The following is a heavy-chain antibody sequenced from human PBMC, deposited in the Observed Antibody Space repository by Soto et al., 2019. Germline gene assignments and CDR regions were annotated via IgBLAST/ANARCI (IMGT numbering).Heavy chain of an antibody. CDR3: ARGRPQKGGYCSSTSCYSYYYYYMDV. Sequence: PSETLSLTCTVSGGSISSYYWSWIRQPPGKGLEWIGYIYYSGSTNYNPSLKSRVTISVDTSKNQFSLKLSSVTAADTAVYYCARGRPQKGGYCSSTSCYSYYYYYMDVWGKGTTV. J-gene: IGHJ6*03. CDR2: IYYSGST. CDR1: GGSISSYY. V-gene: IGHV4-59*01. D-gene: IGHD2-2*01.